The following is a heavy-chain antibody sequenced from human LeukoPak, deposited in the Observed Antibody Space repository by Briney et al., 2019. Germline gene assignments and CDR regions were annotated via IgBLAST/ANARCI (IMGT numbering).Heavy chain of an antibody. CDR3: ARDERLLSFLK. D-gene: IGHD3-3*01. V-gene: IGHV3-30*02. CDR2: IRFDGSHT. Sequence: QAGESLRLSCGASGFIFDTHDMHWVRQAPGKGLEWVAFIRFDGSHTYYADSVRGRFTITRDNAKNSLYLQMNSLRAEDRAIYYCARDERLLSFLKWGQGTLVTVSS. CDR1: GFIFDTHD. J-gene: IGHJ4*02.